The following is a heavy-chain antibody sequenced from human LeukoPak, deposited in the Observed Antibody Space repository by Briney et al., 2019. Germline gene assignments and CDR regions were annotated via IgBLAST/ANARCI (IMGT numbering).Heavy chain of an antibody. D-gene: IGHD3-10*01. V-gene: IGHV3-21*01. CDR3: ARDQGIDYGMDV. J-gene: IGHJ6*02. CDR2: ISSSSSYI. Sequence: GGSLRLSCAASGFTFSSYSMNWVRQAPGKGLEWVSSISSSSSYIYYADSVKGRFTISRDNAKNSLYLQMNSLRAEDTAVYYCARDQGIDYGMDVWGQGTTVTVSS. CDR1: GFTFSSYS.